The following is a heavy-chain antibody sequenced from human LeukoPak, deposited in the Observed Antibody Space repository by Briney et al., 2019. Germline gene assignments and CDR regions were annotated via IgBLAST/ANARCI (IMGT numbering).Heavy chain of an antibody. D-gene: IGHD6-19*01. CDR3: ASSSSGWYRYEYFQH. CDR2: IYTSGST. CDR1: GGSISSYY. V-gene: IGHV4-4*07. J-gene: IGHJ1*01. Sequence: SENLSLTCTVSGGSISSYYWSWIRQPAGKGLEWIGRIYTSGSTNYDPSLKSRVTMSVDTSKNQFSLKLSSVTAADTAVYYCASSSSGWYRYEYFQHWGQGTLVTVSS.